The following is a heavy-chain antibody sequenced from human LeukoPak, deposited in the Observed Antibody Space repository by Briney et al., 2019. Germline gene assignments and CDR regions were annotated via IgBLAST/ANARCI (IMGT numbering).Heavy chain of an antibody. CDR2: IYTSGST. Sequence: SETLSLTCTVSGGSISSGSYYWSWIRQPAGKGLEWIGRIYTSGSTNYNPSLKSRVTISVDTSKNQFSLKLSSVTAADTAVYYCARSYPLSDSSGYYRNWYFDLWGRGTLVTVSS. D-gene: IGHD3-22*01. J-gene: IGHJ2*01. CDR3: ARSYPLSDSSGYYRNWYFDL. CDR1: GGSISSGSYY. V-gene: IGHV4-61*02.